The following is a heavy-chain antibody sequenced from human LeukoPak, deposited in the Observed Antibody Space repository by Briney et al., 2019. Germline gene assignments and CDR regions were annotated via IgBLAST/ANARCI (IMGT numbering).Heavy chain of an antibody. J-gene: IGHJ4*02. D-gene: IGHD1-26*01. CDR3: AKGHSGSYYDGNFDY. Sequence: GGSLRLSCAASGFTFDDYAMHWVRQAPGKGLEWVSGISWNSGSIGYADSVKGRFTVSRDNAKNSLYLQMNSLRAEDTALYYCAKGHSGSYYDGNFDYWGQGTLVTVSS. V-gene: IGHV3-9*01. CDR1: GFTFDDYA. CDR2: ISWNSGSI.